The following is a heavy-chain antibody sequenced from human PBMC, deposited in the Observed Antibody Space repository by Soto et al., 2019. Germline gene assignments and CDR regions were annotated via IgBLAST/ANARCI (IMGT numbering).Heavy chain of an antibody. D-gene: IGHD3-9*01. Sequence: PEGSLRLSCAASGFTFSRYGMHWVRQAPGKGLEWVAVISYDGSNKYYADSVKGRFTISRDNSKNTLYLQMNSLRAEDTAVYYCAKEGYYILTGYNWFVPWGQGTLVTVSS. CDR3: AKEGYYILTGYNWFVP. V-gene: IGHV3-30*18. J-gene: IGHJ5*02. CDR2: ISYDGSNK. CDR1: GFTFSRYG.